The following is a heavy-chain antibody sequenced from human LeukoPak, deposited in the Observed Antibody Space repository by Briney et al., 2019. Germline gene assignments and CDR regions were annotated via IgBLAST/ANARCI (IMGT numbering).Heavy chain of an antibody. CDR3: ARAMRSGYDY. D-gene: IGHD5-12*01. Sequence: PGGSLRLSCAASGFTFSDYHMSWIRQAPGKRLEWVSYISSSSDSIYYADSVKGRFTISRDNAENSLYLQMNSLRDEDTAVYYCARAMRSGYDYWGQGTLVTVSS. V-gene: IGHV3-11*04. J-gene: IGHJ4*02. CDR2: ISSSSDSI. CDR1: GFTFSDYH.